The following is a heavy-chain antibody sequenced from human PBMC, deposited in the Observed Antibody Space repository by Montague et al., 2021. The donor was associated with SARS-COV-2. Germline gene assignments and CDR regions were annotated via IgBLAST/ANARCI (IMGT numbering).Heavy chain of an antibody. CDR3: ARDAGIAATGLNWFDP. CDR2: IHTSGST. D-gene: IGHD6-13*01. Sequence: TLSLTCTVSGGSISSGSYFWSWIRPPAGKGLEWIGRIHTSGSTNYNPSLKSRVTISVDTSKNQFSLKLSSGTAADTAVYYCARDAGIAATGLNWFDPWGQGTLVTVSS. V-gene: IGHV4-61*02. CDR1: GGSISSGSYF. J-gene: IGHJ5*02.